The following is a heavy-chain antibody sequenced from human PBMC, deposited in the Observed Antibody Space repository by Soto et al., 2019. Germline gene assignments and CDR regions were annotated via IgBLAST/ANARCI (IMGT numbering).Heavy chain of an antibody. CDR3: ARELPNCSGGSCYSSYYYYGMDV. Sequence: ASVKVSCKASGGTCSSYAISWVRQAPGQGLEWMGGIIPIFGTANYAQKFQGRVTITADESTSTAYMELSSLRSEDTAVYYCARELPNCSGGSCYSSYYYYGMDVWGQGTTVTVSS. D-gene: IGHD2-15*01. J-gene: IGHJ6*02. CDR1: GGTCSSYA. CDR2: IIPIFGTA. V-gene: IGHV1-69*13.